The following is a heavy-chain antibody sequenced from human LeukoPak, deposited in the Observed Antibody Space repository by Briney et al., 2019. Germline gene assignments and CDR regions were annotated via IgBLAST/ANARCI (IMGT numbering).Heavy chain of an antibody. V-gene: IGHV1-18*01. D-gene: IGHD6-19*01. Sequence: GASVKVSCKASGYTFSTYGVSWVRQVPGQGLEWMGWISAYNGNTNYAKKFQGRFTMTKDTSTSTAYMELRSLRSDDTAVYYCARDFVAVVGTSIPGFDPWGQGTLVTVSS. J-gene: IGHJ5*02. CDR2: ISAYNGNT. CDR3: ARDFVAVVGTSIPGFDP. CDR1: GYTFSTYG.